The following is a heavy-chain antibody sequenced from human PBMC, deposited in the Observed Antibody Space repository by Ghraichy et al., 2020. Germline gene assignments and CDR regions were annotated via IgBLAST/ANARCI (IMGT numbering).Heavy chain of an antibody. Sequence: ASVKVSCRASGHSFTTYAFHWVRQAPGQRLEWMGWINVGNGDTRYSQNFQDRVTFTRDTSATTAYMELSSLRSEDTAVYYCARGYCSSTSCQYYPDYWGQGTLITVSS. D-gene: IGHD2-2*01. V-gene: IGHV1-3*01. J-gene: IGHJ4*02. CDR3: ARGYCSSTSCQYYPDY. CDR2: INVGNGDT. CDR1: GHSFTTYA.